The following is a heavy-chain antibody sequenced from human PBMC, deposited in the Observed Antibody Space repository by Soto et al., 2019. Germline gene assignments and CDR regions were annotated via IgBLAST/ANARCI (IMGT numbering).Heavy chain of an antibody. CDR3: ARVDYGDFIDY. V-gene: IGHV4-34*01. Sequence: SETLSLTCAVYGGSFSGHYWNWIRQPPGKGLEWIGEINHSGSTNYNPSLKSRVTISVDTSKNQFSLKLSSVTAADTAVYYCARVDYGDFIDYWGQGTLVTVS. D-gene: IGHD4-17*01. CDR2: INHSGST. CDR1: GGSFSGHY. J-gene: IGHJ4*02.